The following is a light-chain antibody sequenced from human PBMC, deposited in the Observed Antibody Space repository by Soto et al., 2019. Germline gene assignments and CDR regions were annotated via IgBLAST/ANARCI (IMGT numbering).Light chain of an antibody. CDR2: GNS. CDR3: QSSDSSLSGSI. V-gene: IGLV1-40*01. CDR1: SSNIGAGCD. J-gene: IGLJ1*01. Sequence: QSVLTQPPSVSGAPGQSVTISRTGRSSNIGAGCDVHWYQQLPGTAPKLLLYGNSNRPSGVPDRFSGSKSGTSASLAITGLQDEDEADYYCQSSDSSLSGSIFGTGTKVNVL.